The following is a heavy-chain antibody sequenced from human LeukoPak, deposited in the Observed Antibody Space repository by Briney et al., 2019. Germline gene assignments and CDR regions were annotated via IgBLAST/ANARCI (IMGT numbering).Heavy chain of an antibody. Sequence: SETLFLTCTVSGGSISNYWSWLRQPPGKGLEWIGYIYYSGSTNYSPSLKSRVTISVDTSKNQFSLNLNSVTAADTAVYYCARGAGYTSASPYYYGMDVWGQGTTVTVSS. D-gene: IGHD6-19*01. CDR3: ARGAGYTSASPYYYGMDV. J-gene: IGHJ6*02. CDR1: GGSISNY. V-gene: IGHV4-59*01. CDR2: IYYSGST.